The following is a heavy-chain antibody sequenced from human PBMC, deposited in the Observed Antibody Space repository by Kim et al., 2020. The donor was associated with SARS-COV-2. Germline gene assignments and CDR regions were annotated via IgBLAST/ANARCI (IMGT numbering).Heavy chain of an antibody. CDR3: AREPPRWGFGAGDV. D-gene: IGHD3-10*01. CDR2: IYYSGST. CDR1: GGSISSGDYY. J-gene: IGHJ6*02. Sequence: SETLSLTCTVSGGSISSGDYYWSWIRQPPGKGLEWIGYIYYSGSTYYNPSLKSRVTISVDTSKNQFSLKLSSVTAADTAVYYCAREPPRWGFGAGDVWGQGTTVTVSS. V-gene: IGHV4-30-4*01.